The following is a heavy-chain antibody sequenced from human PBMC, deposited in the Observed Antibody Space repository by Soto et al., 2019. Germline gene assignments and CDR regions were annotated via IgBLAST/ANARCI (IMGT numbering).Heavy chain of an antibody. CDR2: ISGSGGST. CDR3: AKDRCSSISCYADAFDI. CDR1: GFTFSSYA. J-gene: IGHJ3*02. D-gene: IGHD2-2*01. V-gene: IGHV3-23*01. Sequence: EVQVLESGGGLVQPGGSLRLSCAASGFTFSSYAMSWVRQPPGKGLEWVSAISGSGGSTYYADSVKGRFTISRDNSKNTLYLQMNSLRVEDTAVYYCAKDRCSSISCYADAFDIWGQGTMVTVSS.